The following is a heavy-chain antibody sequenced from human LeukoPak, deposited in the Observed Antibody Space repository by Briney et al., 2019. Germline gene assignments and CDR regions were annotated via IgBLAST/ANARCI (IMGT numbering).Heavy chain of an antibody. CDR2: IYTSGST. Sequence: PSQTLSLTCTVSGGSISSGSYYWSWIRQPPGKGLEWIGRIYTSGSTNYNPSLKSRVTISVDTSKNQFSLKLSSVTAADTAVYYCARVVVPAAMTYYYYYMDVWGKGTTVTVSS. V-gene: IGHV4-61*02. CDR3: ARVVVPAAMTYYYYYMDV. J-gene: IGHJ6*03. CDR1: GGSISSGSYY. D-gene: IGHD2-2*01.